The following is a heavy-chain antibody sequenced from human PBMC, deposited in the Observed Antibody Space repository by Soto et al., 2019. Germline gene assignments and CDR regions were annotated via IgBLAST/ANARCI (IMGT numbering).Heavy chain of an antibody. Sequence: ASVKVSCKASGYTFTSYAMHWVRQAPGQRLEWMGWINAGNGNTKYSQKFQGRVTITRDTSASTAYMELSSLRSEDTAVYYCARDHDRKVLLWFGESYGMDVWGQGTTVTVSS. D-gene: IGHD3-10*01. J-gene: IGHJ6*02. CDR2: INAGNGNT. CDR1: GYTFTSYA. V-gene: IGHV1-3*01. CDR3: ARDHDRKVLLWFGESYGMDV.